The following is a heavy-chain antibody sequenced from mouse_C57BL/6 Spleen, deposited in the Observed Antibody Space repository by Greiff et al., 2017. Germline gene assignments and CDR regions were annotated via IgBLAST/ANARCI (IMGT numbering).Heavy chain of an antibody. CDR2: ISYSGST. J-gene: IGHJ4*01. Sequence: EVQLQQSGPGLAKPSQTLSLTCSVTGYSITSDYWNWIRKFPGNKLEYMGYISYSGSTYYNPSLISRISITRDTSKNQYYLQLNSVTTEDTATYCGTRSYYGSFYAMDYWGQGTSVTVSS. D-gene: IGHD1-1*01. CDR3: TRSYYGSFYAMDY. V-gene: IGHV3-8*01. CDR1: GYSITSDY.